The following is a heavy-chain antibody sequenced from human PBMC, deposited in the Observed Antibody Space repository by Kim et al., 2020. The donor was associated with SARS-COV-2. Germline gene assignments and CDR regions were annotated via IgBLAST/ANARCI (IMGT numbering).Heavy chain of an antibody. D-gene: IGHD6-19*01. CDR3: ARMGYIAVAAKTSWRLWFDP. J-gene: IGHJ5*02. Sequence: ASVKVSCKASGYTFTSYGISWVRQAPGQGLEWMGWISAYNGNTNYAQKLQGRVTMTTDTSTSTAYMELRSLRSDDTAVYYCARMGYIAVAAKTSWRLWFDPWGQGTLVTVSS. CDR1: GYTFTSYG. CDR2: ISAYNGNT. V-gene: IGHV1-18*01.